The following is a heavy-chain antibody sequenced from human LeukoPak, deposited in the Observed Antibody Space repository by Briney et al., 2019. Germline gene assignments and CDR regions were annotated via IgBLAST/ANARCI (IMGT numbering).Heavy chain of an antibody. V-gene: IGHV3-21*01. D-gene: IGHD6-19*01. CDR2: ISSSSSYI. CDR3: AGYSSYAFDI. CDR1: GFTFNRYA. J-gene: IGHJ3*02. Sequence: GASLRLSCVASGFTFNRYAMSWVRQAPGKGLEWVSSISSSSSYIYYADSVKGRFTISRDNAKNSLYLQMNSLRAEDTAVYYCAGYSSYAFDIWGQGTMVTVSS.